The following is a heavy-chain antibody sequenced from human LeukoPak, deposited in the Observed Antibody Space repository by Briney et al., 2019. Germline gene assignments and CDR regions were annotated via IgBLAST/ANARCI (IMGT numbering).Heavy chain of an antibody. V-gene: IGHV3-21*06. D-gene: IGHD1-26*01. CDR1: GFTFNSYS. CDR2: IIGSGSEL. Sequence: GGSLRLSCGGSGFTFNSYSMNWVRQAPGKGLEWVASIIGSGSELFYADSLKGRSTISRDNSKNSLYLQMNSLRVEDTAVYYCAKVQSDIVGAMFFSFDVWGQGTMVSVSS. CDR3: AKVQSDIVGAMFFSFDV. J-gene: IGHJ3*01.